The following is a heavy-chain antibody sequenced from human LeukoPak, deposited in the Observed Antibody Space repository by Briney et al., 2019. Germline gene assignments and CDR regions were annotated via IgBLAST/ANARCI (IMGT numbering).Heavy chain of an antibody. J-gene: IGHJ6*02. CDR2: INHSGST. Sequence: SETLSLTCAVYGGSFSGYYWSWIRQPPGKGLEWIGEINHSGSTNYNPSLKSRVTISVDTSKNQFSLKLSSVTAADTAVYYRARGRGLRAVYYYYGMDVWGQGTTVTVSS. D-gene: IGHD5/OR15-5a*01. CDR1: GGSFSGYY. V-gene: IGHV4-34*01. CDR3: ARGRGLRAVYYYYGMDV.